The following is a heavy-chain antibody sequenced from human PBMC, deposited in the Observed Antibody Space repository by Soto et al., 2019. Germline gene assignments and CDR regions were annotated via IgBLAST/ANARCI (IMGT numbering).Heavy chain of an antibody. Sequence: GGSPRLSCAASGFTFSSYAMSWVRQAPGKGLEWVSAISGSGGSTYYADSVKGRFTISRDNSKNTLYLQMNSLRAEDTAVYYCAKAEDSSGWYPYYYYYGMDVWGQGTTVTVSS. V-gene: IGHV3-23*01. CDR1: GFTFSSYA. CDR2: ISGSGGST. CDR3: AKAEDSSGWYPYYYYYGMDV. J-gene: IGHJ6*02. D-gene: IGHD6-19*01.